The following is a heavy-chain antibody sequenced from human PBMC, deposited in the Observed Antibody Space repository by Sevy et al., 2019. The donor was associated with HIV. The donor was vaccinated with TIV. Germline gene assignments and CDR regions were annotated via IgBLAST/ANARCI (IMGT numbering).Heavy chain of an antibody. V-gene: IGHV1-18*01. D-gene: IGHD6-19*01. Sequence: ASVKVSCKASGYTFSSYGITWVRQAPGQGLEWMGWISTYNGDTNYAQKLQGRVTMTTDTSTSTAYMDLRSLRFDDTAVYYCARLDLSGSGWYGNAMDVWGQGTTVTVSS. CDR3: ARLDLSGSGWYGNAMDV. J-gene: IGHJ6*02. CDR2: ISTYNGDT. CDR1: GYTFSSYG.